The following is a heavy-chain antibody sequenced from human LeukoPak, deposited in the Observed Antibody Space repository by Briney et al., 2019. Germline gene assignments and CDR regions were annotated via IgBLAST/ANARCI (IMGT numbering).Heavy chain of an antibody. V-gene: IGHV4-4*02. CDR3: ARAQSLKWFGELSAPGAFDI. CDR1: GGSISSSNW. J-gene: IGHJ3*02. CDR2: IYHSGST. D-gene: IGHD3-10*01. Sequence: SGTLSLTCAVSGGSISSSNWWSWVRQPPGKGLEWIGEIYHSGSTNYNPSLKSRVTISVDKPKNQFSLKLSSVTAADTAVYYCARAQSLKWFGELSAPGAFDIWGQGTMVTVSS.